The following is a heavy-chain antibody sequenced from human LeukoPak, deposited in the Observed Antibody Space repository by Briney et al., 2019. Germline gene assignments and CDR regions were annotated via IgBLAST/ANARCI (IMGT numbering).Heavy chain of an antibody. Sequence: PGGSLRLSCAASGFTFSTSGIHWVRQAPGKGLEWVAFIRYDGSTKLYADSVKGRFTISRDNSKNTLYLQMNSLRAEDTAVYYCARRRSSSWSYFDYWGQGTLVTVSS. CDR1: GFTFSTSG. CDR2: IRYDGSTK. V-gene: IGHV3-30*02. CDR3: ARRRSSSWSYFDY. J-gene: IGHJ4*02. D-gene: IGHD6-13*01.